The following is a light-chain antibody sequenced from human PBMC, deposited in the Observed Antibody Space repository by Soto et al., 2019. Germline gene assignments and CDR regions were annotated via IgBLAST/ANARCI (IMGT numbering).Light chain of an antibody. J-gene: IGLJ2*01. CDR1: SSDVGGYSY. CDR2: EVS. CDR3: SSYGGSNNLI. Sequence: QSALTQPPSASGSPGQSVTISCTGASSDVGGYSYVSWYQQHPGKAPKLMIYEVSQRPSGVPDRFSGSKSGNTASLTVSGLQAGDEADYYCSSYGGSNNLIFGGGTKLTVL. V-gene: IGLV2-8*01.